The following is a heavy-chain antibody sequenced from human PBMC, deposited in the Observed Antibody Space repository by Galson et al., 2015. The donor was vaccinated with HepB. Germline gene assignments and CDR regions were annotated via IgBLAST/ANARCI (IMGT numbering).Heavy chain of an antibody. J-gene: IGHJ3*02. CDR3: ARGDAFDI. Sequence: SLRLSCAASGFTFSSYAMHWVRQAPGKGLEWVAVISYDGSNKYYADSVKGRFTISRDNSKNTLYLQMNGLRAEDTAVYYCARGDAFDIWGQGTMVTVSS. CDR2: ISYDGSNK. V-gene: IGHV3-30-3*01. CDR1: GFTFSSYA.